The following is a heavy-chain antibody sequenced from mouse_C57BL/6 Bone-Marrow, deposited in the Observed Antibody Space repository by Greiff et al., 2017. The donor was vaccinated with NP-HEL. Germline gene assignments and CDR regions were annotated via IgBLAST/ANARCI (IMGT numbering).Heavy chain of an antibody. CDR1: GYTFTSYW. CDR3: ARCGLRRGFDD. Sequence: QVHVKQPGAELVKPGASVKLSCKASGYTFTSYWMHWVKQRPGQGLEWIGMIHPNSGSTNYNEKFKSKATLTVDKSSSKAYMQLSSLTSEDSAVYYCARCGLRRGFDDWGQGTTLTVSS. J-gene: IGHJ2*01. CDR2: IHPNSGST. V-gene: IGHV1-64*01. D-gene: IGHD2-4*01.